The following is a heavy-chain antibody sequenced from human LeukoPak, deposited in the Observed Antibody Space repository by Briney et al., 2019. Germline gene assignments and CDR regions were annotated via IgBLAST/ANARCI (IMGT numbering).Heavy chain of an antibody. D-gene: IGHD1-1*01. CDR3: VQTTGWPGFDY. CDR1: GVSISRFY. Sequence: PSETLSLTCTTSGVSISRFYWSWVRRPPGKGLEWIGNIYSGVPTYFNPSLKSRVIISVDTSKNQFSLNLTSVTAADTAMYYCVQTTGWPGFDYWGQGILVTVSS. V-gene: IGHV4-4*09. CDR2: IYSGVPT. J-gene: IGHJ4*02.